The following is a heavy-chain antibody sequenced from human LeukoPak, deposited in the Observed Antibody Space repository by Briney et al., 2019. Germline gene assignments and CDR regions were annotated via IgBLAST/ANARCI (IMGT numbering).Heavy chain of an antibody. J-gene: IGHJ3*02. Sequence: GASVKVSCKASGGTFSSYAISWVRQAPGQGLEWMGGIIPILGTANYAQKFQGRVTITADKSTSTAYMELSSLRSEDTAVYYCAREPSPGSYDAFDIWGQGTMVTVSS. CDR3: AREPSPGSYDAFDI. CDR2: IIPILGTA. CDR1: GGTFSSYA. V-gene: IGHV1-69*10. D-gene: IGHD3-10*01.